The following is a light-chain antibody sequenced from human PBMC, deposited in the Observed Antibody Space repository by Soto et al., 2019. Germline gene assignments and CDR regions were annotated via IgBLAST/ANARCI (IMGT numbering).Light chain of an antibody. V-gene: IGKV1-12*01. CDR3: QQAYSFPIT. Sequence: IQMTQSPSSLSASVGDRVTITCRASQDIAAYLAWYQHKPGRAPELLIHAASSLQSGVPSRFSGSGSGTDFTLTINSLQPEDFATYYCQQAYSFPITFGQGTRLEIK. J-gene: IGKJ5*01. CDR2: AAS. CDR1: QDIAAY.